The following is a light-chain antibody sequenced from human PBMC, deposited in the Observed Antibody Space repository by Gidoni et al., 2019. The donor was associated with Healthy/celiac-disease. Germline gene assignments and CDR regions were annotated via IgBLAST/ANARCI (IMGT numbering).Light chain of an antibody. V-gene: IGLV3-1*01. CDR2: QDN. J-gene: IGLJ2*01. Sequence: SYQLTQPPSVSVSPGQTASITCSGDKVGDKYACWYQQKPGQSPVLVIYQDNKRPSGIPERFSGSNSGNTATLTISGTQAMDEADYYCQAWDSSIAVFGGGTKLTVL. CDR1: KVGDKY. CDR3: QAWDSSIAV.